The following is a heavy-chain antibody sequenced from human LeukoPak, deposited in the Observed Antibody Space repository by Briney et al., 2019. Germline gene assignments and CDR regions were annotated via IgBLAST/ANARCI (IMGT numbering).Heavy chain of an antibody. CDR2: INHNGNVN. J-gene: IGHJ6*02. CDR3: ARGGGLDV. CDR1: GFPFSSYG. Sequence: GRSLRLSCVASGFPFSSYGMHWVRQAPGKGLEWVASINHNGNVNYYVDSVKGRFTISRDNAKNSLYPQMSNLRAEDTAVYFCARGGGLDVWGQGATVTVSS. V-gene: IGHV3-7*03. D-gene: IGHD3-16*01.